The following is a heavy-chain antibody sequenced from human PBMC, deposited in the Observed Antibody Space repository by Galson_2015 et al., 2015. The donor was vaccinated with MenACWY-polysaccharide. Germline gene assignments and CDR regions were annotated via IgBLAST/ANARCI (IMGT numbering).Heavy chain of an antibody. D-gene: IGHD3-22*01. Sequence: SLRLSCAASGFTFSDYYMSWIRQAPGKGLEWVSYISSSGSTIYYADSVKGRFTISRDNAKNSLYLQMNSLGAEDTAVYYCARDKNYDSSGYFGYWGQGTLVTVSS. CDR3: ARDKNYDSSGYFGY. J-gene: IGHJ4*02. V-gene: IGHV3-11*01. CDR1: GFTFSDYY. CDR2: ISSSGSTI.